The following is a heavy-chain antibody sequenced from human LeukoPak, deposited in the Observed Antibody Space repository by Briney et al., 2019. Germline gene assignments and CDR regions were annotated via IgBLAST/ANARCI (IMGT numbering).Heavy chain of an antibody. Sequence: ASVKVSCKASGYTFTNYNIIWVRQATGQGLEWMGWMNPDGGNTDYAQKFQGRVTMTRNTAINTAYMELSSLRSEDTAVYYCARAAPGGIYYFDYWGQGTLVTVSS. D-gene: IGHD6-6*01. J-gene: IGHJ4*02. V-gene: IGHV1-8*01. CDR2: MNPDGGNT. CDR3: ARAAPGGIYYFDY. CDR1: GYTFTNYN.